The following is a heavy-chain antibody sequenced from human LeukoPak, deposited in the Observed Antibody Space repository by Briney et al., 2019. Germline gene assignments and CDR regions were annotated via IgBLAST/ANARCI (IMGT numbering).Heavy chain of an antibody. Sequence: GGSLRLSCAASGFTFSSFGMSWVRQAPGKGLEWVGRIKSKTDGGTTDYAAPVKGRFTISRDDSKNTLYLQMNSLKTEDTAVYYCTTDLREYQLLIFYYYYMDVWGKGTTVTISS. CDR3: TTDLREYQLLIFYYYYMDV. J-gene: IGHJ6*03. V-gene: IGHV3-15*01. CDR2: IKSKTDGGTT. D-gene: IGHD2-2*01. CDR1: GFTFSSFG.